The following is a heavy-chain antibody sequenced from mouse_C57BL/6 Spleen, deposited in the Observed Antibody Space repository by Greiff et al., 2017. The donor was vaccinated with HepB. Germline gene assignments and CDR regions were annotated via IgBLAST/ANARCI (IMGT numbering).Heavy chain of an antibody. Sequence: VQLQQPGAELVRPGSSVKLSCKASGYTFTSYWMDWVKQRPGQGLEWIGNIYPSDSETHYNQKFKDKATLTVDKSSSTAYMQRSSLTSEDSAVYYCAMIYDGYLFAYWGQGTLVAVSA. V-gene: IGHV1-61*01. CDR1: GYTFTSYW. D-gene: IGHD2-3*01. J-gene: IGHJ3*01. CDR3: AMIYDGYLFAY. CDR2: IYPSDSET.